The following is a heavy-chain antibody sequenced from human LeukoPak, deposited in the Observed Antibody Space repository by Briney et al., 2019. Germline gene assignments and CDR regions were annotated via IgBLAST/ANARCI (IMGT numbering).Heavy chain of an antibody. Sequence: ASVKVSCKASGGTFSSYAISWVRQAPGQGLEWMGIINPSGGSTSYAQKFQGRVTMTRDMSTSTVYMELSSLRSEDTAVYYCARRTLRRAGYLNYYYYYMDVWGKGTTVTVSS. D-gene: IGHD3-9*01. J-gene: IGHJ6*03. V-gene: IGHV1-46*01. CDR1: GGTFSSYA. CDR3: ARRTLRRAGYLNYYYYYMDV. CDR2: INPSGGST.